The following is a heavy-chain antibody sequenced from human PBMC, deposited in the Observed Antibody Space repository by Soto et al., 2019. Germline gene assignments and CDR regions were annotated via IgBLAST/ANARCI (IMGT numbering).Heavy chain of an antibody. CDR1: GDTVNKYF. CDR2: IYTTGST. Sequence: PSETLSLTCAVCGDTVNKYFWIWVRQKAGKGLEWIGHIYTTGSTSYNPSLKSRLTMSVDMSKNQFSLKLSSVTAADTAVYYCARARRARDGYPNYYSGMDVWGQGTTVTVSS. V-gene: IGHV4-4*07. CDR3: ARARRARDGYPNYYSGMDV. D-gene: IGHD6-6*01. J-gene: IGHJ6*02.